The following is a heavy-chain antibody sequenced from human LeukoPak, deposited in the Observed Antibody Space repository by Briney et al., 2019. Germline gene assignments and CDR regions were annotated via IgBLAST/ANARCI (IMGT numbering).Heavy chain of an antibody. J-gene: IGHJ4*02. CDR3: AKRGVVIRVILVGFHKEAYYFDS. V-gene: IGHV3-23*01. Sequence: GGSLRLSCVVSGVTLSNYGMSWVRQAPGKGLEWVAGISGRGGGSNYADSVSGRFTISSDNPKNTLYLQMNSLRAEDTAVYFCAKRGVVIRVILVGFHKEAYYFDSWGQGALVTVSS. CDR1: GVTLSNYG. CDR2: ISGRGGGS. D-gene: IGHD3-22*01.